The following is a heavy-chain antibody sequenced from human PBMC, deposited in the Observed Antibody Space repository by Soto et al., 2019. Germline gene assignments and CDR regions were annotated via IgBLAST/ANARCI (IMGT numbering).Heavy chain of an antibody. CDR1: GFSFINYA. CDR2: LTGSSSNI. J-gene: IGHJ4*02. Sequence: GSLRLSCAASGFSFINYAMSWVRQAPGKGLEWISTLTGSSSNIYYADSVKGRFAISRDNSRNTLYLQMNSLTAEDTAVYYCANGRATYGLLTHDYWGQGTLVTVSS. V-gene: IGHV3-23*01. CDR3: ANGRATYGLLTHDY. D-gene: IGHD3-10*01.